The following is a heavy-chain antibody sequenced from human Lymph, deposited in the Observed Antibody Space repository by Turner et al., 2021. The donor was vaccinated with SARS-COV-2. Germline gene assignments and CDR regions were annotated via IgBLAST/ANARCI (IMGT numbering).Heavy chain of an antibody. J-gene: IGHJ4*02. CDR2: ISYDESDK. CDR3: ARDRDSSGWVDY. V-gene: IGHV3-30*04. Sequence: QVQLVESGGGVVQPGRSLILSCAPSGFPFSSYAMPWVRQAPGKGLEWVAFISYDESDKYYADSVKGRFTFSRDNSKNTLYLRMNSLRAEDTAVYNCARDRDSSGWVDYWGQGTLVTVSS. CDR1: GFPFSSYA. D-gene: IGHD3-22*01.